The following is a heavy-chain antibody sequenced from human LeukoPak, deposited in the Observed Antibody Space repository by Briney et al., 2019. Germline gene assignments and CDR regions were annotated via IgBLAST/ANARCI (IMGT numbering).Heavy chain of an antibody. V-gene: IGHV1-69*01. Sequence: AVKVSCKASGGTFSSYAISWVRQAPGQGLEWMGGIIPIFGTANYAQKFQGRVTITADESTSTAYMELSSLRSEDTAVYYCARDPLPTYYYENWFDPWGQGTLVTVSS. CDR1: GGTFSSYA. J-gene: IGHJ5*02. CDR2: IIPIFGTA. D-gene: IGHD3-22*01. CDR3: ARDPLPTYYYENWFDP.